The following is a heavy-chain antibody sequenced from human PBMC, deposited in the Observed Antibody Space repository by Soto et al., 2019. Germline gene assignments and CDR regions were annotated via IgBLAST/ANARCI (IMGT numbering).Heavy chain of an antibody. CDR3: ARDIDG. D-gene: IGHD2-15*01. CDR1: GFTFSSYW. CDR2: MSLDGSNK. V-gene: IGHV3-7*01. Sequence: PGGSLRLSCAASGFTFSSYWMSWVRQAPGKGLEWVAYMSLDGSNKDYVDSVKGRFTISRDNARNSLYLQMNSLRAEDTAVYYCARDIDGGGQGTLVTVSS. J-gene: IGHJ4*02.